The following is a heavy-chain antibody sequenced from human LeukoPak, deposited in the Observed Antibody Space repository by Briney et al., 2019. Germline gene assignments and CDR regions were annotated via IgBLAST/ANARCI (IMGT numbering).Heavy chain of an antibody. CDR1: GFTFSSYA. J-gene: IGHJ5*02. Sequence: GGSLRLSCAASGFTFSSYAMSWVRQAPGKGLQWVSAISGSGGSTYYADSVKGRFTISRDNSKNTLYLQMNSLRAEDMAVYYCAGERYSSSWYTRRRKYNWFDPWGQGTLVTVSS. CDR3: AGERYSSSWYTRRRKYNWFDP. V-gene: IGHV3-23*01. CDR2: ISGSGGST. D-gene: IGHD6-13*01.